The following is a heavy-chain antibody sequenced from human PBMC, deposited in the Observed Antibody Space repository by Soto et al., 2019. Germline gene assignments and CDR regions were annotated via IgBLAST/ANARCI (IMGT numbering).Heavy chain of an antibody. CDR2: ISSSGSIT. CDR1: GFPFSDYY. J-gene: IGHJ6*03. D-gene: IGHD2-21*02. V-gene: IGHV3-11*01. Sequence: GGSLRLSCAASGFPFSDYYMAWIRQAPGRGLEWVSSISSSGSITYYADSVKGRFTISRDNAKNSLYLQMNSLRAEDTAVYYCARDVVVVVTAIYYYMDVWGKGTTVTVSS. CDR3: ARDVVVVVTAIYYYMDV.